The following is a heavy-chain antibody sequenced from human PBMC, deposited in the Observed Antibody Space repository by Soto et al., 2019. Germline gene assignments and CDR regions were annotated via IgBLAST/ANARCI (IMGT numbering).Heavy chain of an antibody. Sequence: EVQLVESGGGLVLPGGSLRLSCAASGFTFSGYSMNWVRQAPGKGLEWVSYIASTSWNIYYADTVKDRFTISRDNAKNSLYLQMNSLRDEDTAVYYWARGPSAAAPLSDWYFDLWSRGTVVTVSS. CDR3: ARGPSAAAPLSDWYFDL. CDR1: GFTFSGYS. V-gene: IGHV3-48*02. CDR2: IASTSWNI. D-gene: IGHD2-2*01. J-gene: IGHJ2*01.